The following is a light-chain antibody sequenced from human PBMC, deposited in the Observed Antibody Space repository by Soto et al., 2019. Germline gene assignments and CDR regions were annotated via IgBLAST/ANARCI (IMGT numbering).Light chain of an antibody. Sequence: QSALTQPASVSGSPGQSITISCPGTSSAVGGYNYVSWYQQHPGKAPKFMIYDVSNRPSGVSNRFSGSKSGNTASLTISGLQADDEADYYCSSYTTSNTRQIVFGTGTKLTVL. J-gene: IGLJ1*01. CDR1: SSAVGGYNY. CDR3: SSYTTSNTRQIV. CDR2: DVS. V-gene: IGLV2-14*01.